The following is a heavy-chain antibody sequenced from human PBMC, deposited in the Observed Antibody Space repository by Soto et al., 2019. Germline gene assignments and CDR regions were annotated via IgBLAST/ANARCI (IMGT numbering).Heavy chain of an antibody. CDR3: ARDNPCPIAAAGTVARCWFDP. V-gene: IGHV3-21*01. CDR1: GFTFSSYS. J-gene: IGHJ5*02. D-gene: IGHD6-13*01. Sequence: EVQLVESGGGLVKPGGSLRLSCAASGFTFSSYSMNWVRQAPGKGLEWVSSISSSSSYIYYADSVKGRFTISRDNAKNSLYLQMNSLRAEDTAVYHSARDNPCPIAAAGTVARCWFDPWGRGTLVTVSS. CDR2: ISSSSSYI.